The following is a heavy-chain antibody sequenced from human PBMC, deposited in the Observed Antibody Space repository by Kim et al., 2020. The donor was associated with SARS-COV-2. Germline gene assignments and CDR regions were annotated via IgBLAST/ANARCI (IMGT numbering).Heavy chain of an antibody. D-gene: IGHD2-15*01. CDR2: ISAYNGNT. V-gene: IGHV1-18*01. CDR1: GYTFTSYG. Sequence: ASVKVSCKASGYTFTSYGISWVRQAPGQGLEWMGWISAYNGNTNYAQKLQGRVTMTTDTSTSTAYMELRSLRSDDTAVYYCARDIVVVVAATTPLGYWGQGTLVTVSS. J-gene: IGHJ4*02. CDR3: ARDIVVVVAATTPLGY.